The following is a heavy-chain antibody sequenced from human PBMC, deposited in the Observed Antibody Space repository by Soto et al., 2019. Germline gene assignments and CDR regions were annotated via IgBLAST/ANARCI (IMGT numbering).Heavy chain of an antibody. D-gene: IGHD2-2*01. CDR3: ASRLGYQLLTPRRGNWFDP. CDR1: GGSFSGYY. J-gene: IGHJ5*02. V-gene: IGHV4-34*01. CDR2: INHSGST. Sequence: QVQLQQWGAGLLKPSETLSLTCAVYGGSFSGYYWSWIRQPPGKGLEWIGEINHSGSTNYNPSLKSRVPISVDTSKNHFCRKLSSVAAADTAVYYCASRLGYQLLTPRRGNWFDPWGQGTLVTVCS.